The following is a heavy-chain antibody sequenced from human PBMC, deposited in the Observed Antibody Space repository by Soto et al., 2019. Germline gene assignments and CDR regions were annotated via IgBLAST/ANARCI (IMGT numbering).Heavy chain of an antibody. V-gene: IGHV4-39*01. CDR1: GGSISSSSYY. J-gene: IGHJ4*02. D-gene: IGHD3-10*01. CDR2: IYYSGST. CDR3: ARPSSMVRGVIVLD. Sequence: QLQLQESGPGLVKPSETLSLTCTVSGGSISSSSYYWGWIRQPPGKGLEWIGSIYYSGSTYYNPSLTSRVTISVDTSKNQFSLKLSSVTAADTAVYYCARPSSMVRGVIVLDWGQGTLVTVSS.